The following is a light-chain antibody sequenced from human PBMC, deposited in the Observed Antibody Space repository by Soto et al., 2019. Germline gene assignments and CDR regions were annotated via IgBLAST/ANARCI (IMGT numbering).Light chain of an antibody. Sequence: QSVLTQPPSASGTPGQTVTISCSGSSSNIGSKTVNWYQQLPGTAPKLLIYSNNQRPSGVPDRFSGSKSGTSASLAISGLQSEDEADYYCAAWDDSLNGVVFGGGTKLTVL. V-gene: IGLV1-44*01. CDR1: SSNIGSKT. J-gene: IGLJ2*01. CDR2: SNN. CDR3: AAWDDSLNGVV.